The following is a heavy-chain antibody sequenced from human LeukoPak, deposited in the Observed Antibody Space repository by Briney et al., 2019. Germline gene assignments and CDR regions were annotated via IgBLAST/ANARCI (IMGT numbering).Heavy chain of an antibody. D-gene: IGHD3-10*01. CDR2: IYYSGST. V-gene: IGHV4-59*08. J-gene: IGHJ4*02. CDR1: GGSISSYY. CDR3: AVTLYGSGSAFDY. Sequence: SETLSLTCTVSGGSISSYYWSWIRQPPGKGLEWIGYIYYSGSTNYNPSLKSRVTISVHTSKNQFSLKLSSVTAADTAVYYCAVTLYGSGSAFDYWGQGTLVTVSS.